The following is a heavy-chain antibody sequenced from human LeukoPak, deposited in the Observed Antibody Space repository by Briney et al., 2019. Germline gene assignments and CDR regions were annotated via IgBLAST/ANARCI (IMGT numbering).Heavy chain of an antibody. CDR3: ARDVGSDF. V-gene: IGHV3-11*04. J-gene: IGHJ4*02. CDR2: ISDSGTTV. Sequence: GGSLRLSCAASGFTFSAYYMTWIRQAPGEGLQWVSYISDSGTTVEYTDSVKGRFTISRDNAKNALYLQMNSLRVEDTGIYYCARDVGSDFWGQGTLVSVSS. CDR1: GFTFSAYY.